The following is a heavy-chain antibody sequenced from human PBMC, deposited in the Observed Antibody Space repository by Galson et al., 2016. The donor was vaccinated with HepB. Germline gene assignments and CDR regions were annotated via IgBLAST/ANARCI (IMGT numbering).Heavy chain of an antibody. J-gene: IGHJ3*01. D-gene: IGHD3-3*01. CDR1: GFTFSHYW. V-gene: IGHV3-7*01. CDR3: ATVPILGAVARYLDY. CDR2: INQDGSEK. Sequence: SLRLSCAASGFTFSHYWMNWVRQAPGKGLEWVAIINQDGSEKYSVDSLKGRFTISRDNAKNSLYLQMNSLRVEDTAVYYCATVPILGAVARYLDYWGQGTMVSVSS.